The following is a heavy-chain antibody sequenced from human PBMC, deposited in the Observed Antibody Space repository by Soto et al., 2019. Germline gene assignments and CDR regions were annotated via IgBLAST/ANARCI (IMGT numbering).Heavy chain of an antibody. D-gene: IGHD3-22*01. CDR2: IYYSVST. V-gene: IGHV4-31*03. CDR3: ARIGRATLNDSSGYYPLRYGMDV. Sequence: LSLTCTVSGGSISSGGYYWSWILQHPGKGPEWIGYIYYSVSTCYNPSLKSRVTISVDTSKNQLSLKLSSVTAAGTDVYYCARIGRATLNDSSGYYPLRYGMDVWGQGTTVT. J-gene: IGHJ6*02. CDR1: GGSISSGGYY.